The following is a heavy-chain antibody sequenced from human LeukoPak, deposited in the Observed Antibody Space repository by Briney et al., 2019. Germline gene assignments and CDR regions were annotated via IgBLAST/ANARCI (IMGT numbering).Heavy chain of an antibody. CDR3: AREAAAGTGYFDY. CDR2: IWHDGSNK. CDR1: GFTFNSYG. J-gene: IGHJ4*02. D-gene: IGHD6-13*01. V-gene: IGHV3-30*02. Sequence: GGSLRLSCAGSGFTFNSYGMHWVRQAPGKGLEWVAIIWHDGSNKYYVDSVKGRFTISRDNSKNTLYLQMNSLRAEDTAVYYCAREAAAGTGYFDYWGQGTLVTVSS.